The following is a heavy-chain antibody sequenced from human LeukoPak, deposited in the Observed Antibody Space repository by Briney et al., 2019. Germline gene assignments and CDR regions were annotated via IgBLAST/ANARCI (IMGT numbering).Heavy chain of an antibody. J-gene: IGHJ4*02. CDR2: ISGSGGTT. CDR1: GFTFSSNA. D-gene: IGHD3-3*01. CDR3: AKDLNDFWSGYSYYFDY. V-gene: IGHV3-23*01. Sequence: GGSLRLSCAASGFTFSSNAMSWVRQAPGKGLEWVSAISGSGGTTYYADSVKGRFTISRDNAKNSLYLQMNSLRAEDTAVYYCAKDLNDFWSGYSYYFDYWGQGTLVTVSS.